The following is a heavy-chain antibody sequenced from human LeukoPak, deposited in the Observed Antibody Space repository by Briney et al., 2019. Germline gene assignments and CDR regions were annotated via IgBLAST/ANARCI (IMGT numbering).Heavy chain of an antibody. CDR2: IIPIFGTA. J-gene: IGHJ4*02. V-gene: IGHV1-69*05. CDR3: ARVSGYCSSTSCPSPFDY. CDR1: GGTFSSYA. Sequence: SVKVSCKASGGTFSSYAISWVRQAPGQGLEWMGGIIPIFGTANYAQKFQGRVTITTDESTSTAYMELSSLRSEDTAVYYCARVSGYCSSTSCPSPFDYWGQGTLVTVSS. D-gene: IGHD2-2*03.